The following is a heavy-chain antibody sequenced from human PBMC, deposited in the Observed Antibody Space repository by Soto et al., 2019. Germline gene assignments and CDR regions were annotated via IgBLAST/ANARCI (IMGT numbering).Heavy chain of an antibody. J-gene: IGHJ4*02. CDR2: IYSSGSR. CDR3: ARPRQGVLITSFFEY. D-gene: IGHD1-20*01. Sequence: QLQLQEWGPGLVKSSETLSLTCNVSGVPLSSSRHYWGWIRQSPGKGLEWIGSIYSSGSRYYNPSLKSRVTISVDTSENQISLKINSVTAADTATYYCARPRQGVLITSFFEYWGQGSLVTVSS. CDR1: GVPLSSSRHY. V-gene: IGHV4-39*01.